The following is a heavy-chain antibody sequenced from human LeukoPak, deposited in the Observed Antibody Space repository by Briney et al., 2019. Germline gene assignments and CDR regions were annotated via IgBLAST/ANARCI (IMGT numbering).Heavy chain of an antibody. Sequence: GGSLRLSCAASGFTFSYNWMHWVRQAPGKGLEWVANINQDESEKYYVDSVKGRFTISRDNAKNSLSLQMHSLRAEDTAVYYCARDIYYDDFPSAFDIWGQGTMVTVSS. CDR3: ARDIYYDDFPSAFDI. CDR2: INQDESEK. J-gene: IGHJ3*02. D-gene: IGHD3-22*01. CDR1: GFTFSYNW. V-gene: IGHV3-7*01.